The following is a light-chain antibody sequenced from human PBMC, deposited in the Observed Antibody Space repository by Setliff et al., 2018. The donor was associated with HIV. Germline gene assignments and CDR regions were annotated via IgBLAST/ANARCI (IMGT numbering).Light chain of an antibody. CDR3: QQYYSVGGT. Sequence: DIVMTQTPDSLGVSLGERATINCKSSQSLLYNSNKKNYLAWYQQRLRQPPKLLIYGASIRESGVPDRFSGSGSGTNFTLTISSLHAEDVAVYYCQQYYSVGGTFGQGTKVDIK. V-gene: IGKV4-1*01. J-gene: IGKJ2*02. CDR2: GAS. CDR1: QSLLYNSNKKNY.